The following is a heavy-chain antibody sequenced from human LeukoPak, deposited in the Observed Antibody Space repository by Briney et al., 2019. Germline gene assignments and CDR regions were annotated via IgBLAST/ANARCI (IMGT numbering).Heavy chain of an antibody. CDR3: ARRRIGGWGYYYGMDV. V-gene: IGHV3-64*02. D-gene: IGHD6-19*01. Sequence: GGSLRLSCAASGFTFSSYGMHWVRQAPGKGLEYIAAISSDGGSTYYADSVKGRFTISRDNSRNTLYLQMGSVRSEDTAVYYCARRRIGGWGYYYGMDVWGQGTTVTVSS. CDR2: ISSDGGST. J-gene: IGHJ6*02. CDR1: GFTFSSYG.